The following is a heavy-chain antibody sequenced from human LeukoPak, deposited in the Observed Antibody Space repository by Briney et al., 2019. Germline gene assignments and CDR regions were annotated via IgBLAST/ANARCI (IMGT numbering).Heavy chain of an antibody. J-gene: IGHJ5*02. Sequence: GASVTVSCKDSGYTFTSHGISWVRQAPGQGLEWMGWISAYNGNTNYAQKLQGRVTMTTDTSTSTAYMELRSLRSDDTAVYYCAYCSGGSPRTGWLDPWGQGTLVTVSS. CDR3: AYCSGGSPRTGWLDP. V-gene: IGHV1-18*01. CDR1: GYTFTSHG. CDR2: ISAYNGNT. D-gene: IGHD2-15*01.